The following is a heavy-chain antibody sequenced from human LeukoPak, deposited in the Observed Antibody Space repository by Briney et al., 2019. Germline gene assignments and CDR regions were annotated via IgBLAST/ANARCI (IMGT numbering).Heavy chain of an antibody. J-gene: IGHJ4*02. CDR2: IYYSGST. CDR3: ALMAEWEPLMGEVDY. CDR1: GGSISSSSYY. Sequence: SETLSLTCTVSGGSISSSSYYWGWIRQPPGKGLEWIGSIYYSGSTYYNPSLKSRVTISVDTSKNQFSLKLSSVTAADTAVYYCALMAEWEPLMGEVDYWGQGTLVTVSS. D-gene: IGHD1-26*01. V-gene: IGHV4-39*01.